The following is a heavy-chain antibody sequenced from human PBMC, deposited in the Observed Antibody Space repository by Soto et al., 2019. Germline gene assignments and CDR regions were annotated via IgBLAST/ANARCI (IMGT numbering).Heavy chain of an antibody. V-gene: IGHV4-59*01. CDR3: ARFLAAAGFGGMDV. J-gene: IGHJ6*02. Sequence: PSETLSLTCTVSGDSISSYYWSWIRQPPGKGLEWIGYISYSGSTMYSLLLKSRVTISVDTSKNHFSLKLSSVTAADTAVYYCARFLAAAGFGGMDVWGQGTTVTVSS. CDR1: GDSISSYY. D-gene: IGHD6-13*01. CDR2: ISYSGST.